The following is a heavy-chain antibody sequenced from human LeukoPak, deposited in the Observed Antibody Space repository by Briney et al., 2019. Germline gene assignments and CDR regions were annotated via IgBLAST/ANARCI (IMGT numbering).Heavy chain of an antibody. V-gene: IGHV3-48*03. CDR3: ARIAVTGMWYFDY. CDR1: GFIFSSYE. CDR2: ISSSGSIT. Sequence: QPGGSLRLSCAASGFIFSSYEMKWVRQAPGKGLEGVSYISSSGSITYYADSVKGRFTISRDNAKKSLYLQMNSLRAEDTAVYYYARIAVTGMWYFDYWGQGTQVTVSS. D-gene: IGHD6-19*01. J-gene: IGHJ4*02.